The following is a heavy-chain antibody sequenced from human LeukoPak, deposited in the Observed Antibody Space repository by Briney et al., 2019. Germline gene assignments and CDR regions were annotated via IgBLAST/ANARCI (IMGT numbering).Heavy chain of an antibody. CDR1: GGYMHLFY. Sequence: SETLSLTCTVSGGYMHLFYWTGIGQSPGKGLEWIGYIYHIGYTEYNPSLKSRVTISIDTSNNQFSLTLTSVTAADTAVYYCATLDHDVVGGYSHLDHWGQGALVTVSS. D-gene: IGHD3-9*01. V-gene: IGHV4-59*03. CDR3: ATLDHDVVGGYSHLDH. J-gene: IGHJ4*02. CDR2: IYHIGYT.